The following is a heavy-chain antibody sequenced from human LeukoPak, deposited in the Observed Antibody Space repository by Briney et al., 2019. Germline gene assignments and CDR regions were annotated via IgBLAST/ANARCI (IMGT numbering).Heavy chain of an antibody. J-gene: IGHJ6*03. V-gene: IGHV1-2*02. CDR3: AVGSGSRGSLYYYYYYMDV. CDR1: GYTFTGYY. D-gene: IGHD3-10*01. CDR2: INPNRGGT. Sequence: AASVKVSCKASGYTFTGYYMHWVRQAPGQGLEWMGWINPNRGGTNYAQKFQGRVTMTRDTSISTAYMELSRLRSDDTAVYYCAVGSGSRGSLYYYYYYMDVWGKGTTVTISS.